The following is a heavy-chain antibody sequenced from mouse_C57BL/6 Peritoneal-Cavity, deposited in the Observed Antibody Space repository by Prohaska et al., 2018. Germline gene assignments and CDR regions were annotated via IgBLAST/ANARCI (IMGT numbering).Heavy chain of an antibody. J-gene: IGHJ2*01. V-gene: IGHV4-1*01. CDR2: SNEDSSTI. CDR1: GIDFSRYW. CDR3: ARTLPESFDY. Sequence: EVKLLQSGGDLVQPGGSLKLSCAASGIDFSRYWMRWVRLAPGKGIEWIGKSNEDSSTINYAPSLKDKFIISRDNAKNTLYLQMSKVRAEDTALYYCARTLPESFDYCGQGTTLTVSS. D-gene: IGHD2-1*01.